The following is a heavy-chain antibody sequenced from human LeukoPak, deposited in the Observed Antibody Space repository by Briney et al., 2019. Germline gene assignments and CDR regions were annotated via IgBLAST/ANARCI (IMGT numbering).Heavy chain of an antibody. CDR2: ISGSGGST. Sequence: GGSLRLSCAASGFTFSSYAMSWVRQAPGKGLEWVSAISGSGGSTYYADSVKGRFTISRDNSKNTLYLQMNSLRAEDTAVYYCAKDTYYYDSSGYYDYWGQGTLVTVSS. J-gene: IGHJ4*02. D-gene: IGHD3-22*01. CDR1: GFTFSSYA. CDR3: AKDTYYYDSSGYYDY. V-gene: IGHV3-23*01.